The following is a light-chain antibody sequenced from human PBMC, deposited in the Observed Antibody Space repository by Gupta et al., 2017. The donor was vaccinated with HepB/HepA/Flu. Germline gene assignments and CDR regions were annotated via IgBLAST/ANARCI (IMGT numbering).Light chain of an antibody. CDR1: SSNIGSNT. CDR3: AAWDDSLNGRV. CDR2: SNS. Sequence: QMVTISCSGSSSNIGSNTVDWYQQLPGTAPNLLIYSNSQRPSGVPDRFSGSTSGTTASLAISGVQSEDEADYYCAAWDDSLNGRVFGGGTKLTVL. J-gene: IGLJ3*02. V-gene: IGLV1-44*01.